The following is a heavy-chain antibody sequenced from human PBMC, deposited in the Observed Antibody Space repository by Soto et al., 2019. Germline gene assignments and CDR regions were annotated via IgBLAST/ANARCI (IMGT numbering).Heavy chain of an antibody. CDR2: IYPGDSGT. J-gene: IGHJ4*02. Sequence: PGESLKISCKGSGYSFTSYWIGWVRQMPGKGLEWMGIIYPGDSGTRYSPSFQGQVTISADKSISTAYLQWSSLKASDTAMYYCARHGLYFDCLDVSDLRDYWGQRTLVTVSS. V-gene: IGHV5-51*01. CDR3: ARHGLYFDCLDVSDLRDY. CDR1: GYSFTSYW. D-gene: IGHD3-9*01.